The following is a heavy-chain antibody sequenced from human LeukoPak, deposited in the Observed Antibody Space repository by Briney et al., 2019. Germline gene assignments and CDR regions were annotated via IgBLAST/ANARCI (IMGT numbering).Heavy chain of an antibody. D-gene: IGHD2-2*01. CDR3: ARESRGCSSTSCFPGSNWFDP. CDR1: GGTFISYA. Sequence: SVKVSCKASGGTFISYAISCVRQAPGQGLEWMGGIIPIFGTANYAQKFQGRVTITTDESTSTAYMELSSLRSEDTAVYYCARESRGCSSTSCFPGSNWFDPWGQGTLVTVSS. CDR2: IIPIFGTA. J-gene: IGHJ5*02. V-gene: IGHV1-69*05.